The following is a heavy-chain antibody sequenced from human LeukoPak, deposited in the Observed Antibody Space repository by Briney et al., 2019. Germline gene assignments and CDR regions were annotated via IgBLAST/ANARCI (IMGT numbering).Heavy chain of an antibody. V-gene: IGHV3-7*01. CDR3: ARDPNVLGITPYYFDF. CDR2: IKQDGSEK. Sequence: GGSLRLSCAASGFTFSNYWMSWVRQAPGKGLEWVANIKQDGSEKYFVDSVKGRFTISRDNAKNSLFLKTDTLRGDDTGIYYCARDPNVLGITPYYFDFWGQGTLVTVSS. D-gene: IGHD3-10*02. CDR1: GFTFSNYW. J-gene: IGHJ4*02.